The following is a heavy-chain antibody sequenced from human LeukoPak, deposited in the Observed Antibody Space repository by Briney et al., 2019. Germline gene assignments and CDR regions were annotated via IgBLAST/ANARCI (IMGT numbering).Heavy chain of an antibody. V-gene: IGHV3-48*03. D-gene: IGHD3-16*01. CDR1: GFTFSSYE. CDR3: ARTAFDDSR. CDR2: ISSSGSTI. J-gene: IGHJ4*02. Sequence: GGSLRLSCAASGFTFSSYEMNWVRQAPGKGLEWVSYISSSGSTIYYADSVKGRFTISRDNAKNSLYLQMNSLRAEDTAVYYCARTAFDDSRWGRGTLVTVSS.